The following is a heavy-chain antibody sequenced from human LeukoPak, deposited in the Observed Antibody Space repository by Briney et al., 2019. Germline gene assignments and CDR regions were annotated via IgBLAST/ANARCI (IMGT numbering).Heavy chain of an antibody. CDR3: AREHTYGVHNAFDI. J-gene: IGHJ3*02. V-gene: IGHV1-2*03. CDR2: INPNSGDT. D-gene: IGHD5-18*01. Sequence: LGASVKVSCMASGYTFTGHYIYWVRQAPGQGLEWMGWINPNSGDTKYAQNFQGRVTMTRDTSITTAYVEVSRLRSDDTAIYYCAREHTYGVHNAFDIWGQGTMVTVSS. CDR1: GYTFTGHY.